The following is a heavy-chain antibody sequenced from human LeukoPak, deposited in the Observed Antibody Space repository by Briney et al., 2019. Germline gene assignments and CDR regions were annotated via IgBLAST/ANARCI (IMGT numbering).Heavy chain of an antibody. J-gene: IGHJ5*02. Sequence: PGGSLRLSCAASGFTFSSYAMHWVRQAPGKGLEWVAVISYDGSNKYYADSVKGRFTISRDNSKNTLYLQMNSLRAEDTAVYYCASHPRGRNWFDPWGQGTLVTVSS. CDR2: ISYDGSNK. CDR1: GFTFSSYA. V-gene: IGHV3-30*04. D-gene: IGHD1-26*01. CDR3: ASHPRGRNWFDP.